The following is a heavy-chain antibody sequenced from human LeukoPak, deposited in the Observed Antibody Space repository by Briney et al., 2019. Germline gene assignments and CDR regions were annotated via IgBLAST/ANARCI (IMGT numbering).Heavy chain of an antibody. CDR3: ARIVGAEVDY. D-gene: IGHD1-26*01. J-gene: IGHJ4*02. CDR1: GGSFRGYY. CDR2: IYYSGST. Sequence: SETLSLTCGVYGGSFRGYYWNWIRQSPGKGLEWIGYIYYSGSTNYNPSLKSRVTISVDTSKNQFSLKLSSVTAADTAVYYCARIVGAEVDYWGQGTLVTVSS. V-gene: IGHV4-59*08.